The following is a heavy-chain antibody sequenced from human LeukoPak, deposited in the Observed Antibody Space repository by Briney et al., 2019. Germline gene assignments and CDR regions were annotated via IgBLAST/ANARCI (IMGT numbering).Heavy chain of an antibody. J-gene: IGHJ4*02. V-gene: IGHV3-9*01. Sequence: PGGSLRLSCAASGFTFDNYAMDWVRQPPGKGLEWLSIISWNSGYIGYADSVKGRFTISRDNAKKSLDLRINSLRAEDTAFYYCAKVRGTYSSGCFFDYWGQGTLVTVSS. CDR3: AKVRGTYSSGCFFDY. CDR1: GFTFDNYA. CDR2: ISWNSGYI. D-gene: IGHD6-19*01.